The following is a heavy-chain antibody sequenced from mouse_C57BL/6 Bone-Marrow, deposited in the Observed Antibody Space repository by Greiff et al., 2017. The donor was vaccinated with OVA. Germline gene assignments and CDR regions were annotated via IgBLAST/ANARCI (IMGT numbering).Heavy chain of an antibody. J-gene: IGHJ1*03. CDR2: IRSKSNNYAT. V-gene: IGHV10-1*01. CDR1: GFSFNTYA. D-gene: IGHD2-1*01. CDR3: VRHLPGNLGWYCDV. Sequence: EVMLVESGGGLVQPKGSLKLSCAASGFSFNTYAMNWVRQAPGKGLEWVARIRSKSNNYATYYADSVKDRFTISRDDSESMLYLQMNNLKTEDTAMYYCVRHLPGNLGWYCDVWGTGTTVTVSS.